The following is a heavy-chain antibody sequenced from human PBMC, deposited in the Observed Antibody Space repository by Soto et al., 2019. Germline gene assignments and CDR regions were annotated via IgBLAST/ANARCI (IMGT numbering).Heavy chain of an antibody. Sequence: WASVKVSCKASGYTFTSYAMHWVRQAPGQRLEWMGWINAGNGNTKYSQKFQGRVTITRDTSASTAYMELSSLRSEDTAVYYCARGEVSAAAGSYYYGMDVWGQGTTVTVSS. D-gene: IGHD6-13*01. CDR1: GYTFTSYA. CDR3: ARGEVSAAAGSYYYGMDV. V-gene: IGHV1-3*01. CDR2: INAGNGNT. J-gene: IGHJ6*02.